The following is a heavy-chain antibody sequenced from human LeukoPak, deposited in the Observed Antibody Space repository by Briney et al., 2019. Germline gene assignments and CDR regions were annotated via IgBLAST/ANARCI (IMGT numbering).Heavy chain of an antibody. CDR1: GFTFSNYG. V-gene: IGHV3-30*18. Sequence: GGSLRLSCAASGFTFSNYGMHWVRQAPGKGLEWVAVISFDGSNKYYADSVKGRFTISRDNSKNTLYLQMNSLRAEDTAVYYCAKSIVGATGDAFDIWGQGTMVTVSS. D-gene: IGHD1-26*01. CDR2: ISFDGSNK. J-gene: IGHJ3*02. CDR3: AKSIVGATGDAFDI.